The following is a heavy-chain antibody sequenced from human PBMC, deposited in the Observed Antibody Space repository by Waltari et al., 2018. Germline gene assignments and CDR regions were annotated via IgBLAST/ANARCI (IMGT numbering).Heavy chain of an antibody. D-gene: IGHD3-10*01. CDR2: ISGRGGSK. J-gene: IGHJ4*02. CDR3: AKTRPPTLGGFRELDFDY. V-gene: IGHV3-23*01. Sequence: EVQLLESGGGLVQPGGSLRLSCAASGFTFSSYAMSWVRQAPGKGLEWVSAISGRGGSKYYADSVKGRLTSSRDNSKNTLYLQMNSLRAEDTAVYYCAKTRPPTLGGFRELDFDYWGQGTLVTVSS. CDR1: GFTFSSYA.